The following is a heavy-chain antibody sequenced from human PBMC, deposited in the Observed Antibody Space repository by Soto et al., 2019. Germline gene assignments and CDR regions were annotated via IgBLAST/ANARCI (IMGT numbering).Heavy chain of an antibody. Sequence: GGSLRLSCAASGFTFSSYSMNWVRQAPGKGLEWVSSISSSSSYIYYADSVKGRFTISRDNAKNSLYLQMNSLRAEDTAVYYCARDQWLAGAFDIWGQGTMVTVSS. V-gene: IGHV3-21*01. D-gene: IGHD6-19*01. J-gene: IGHJ3*02. CDR2: ISSSSSYI. CDR1: GFTFSSYS. CDR3: ARDQWLAGAFDI.